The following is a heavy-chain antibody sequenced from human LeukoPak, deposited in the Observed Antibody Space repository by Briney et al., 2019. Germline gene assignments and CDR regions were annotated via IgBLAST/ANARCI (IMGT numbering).Heavy chain of an antibody. CDR2: ISWNSGRI. CDR1: GFTFDDYA. V-gene: IGHV3-9*01. J-gene: IGHJ4*02. Sequence: GGSLRLSCAASGFTFDDYAMHWVRQAPGKGLEWVSGISWNSGRIGYADSVKGRFTISRDNAKNTLYLEMNSLRAEDTAVYYCARDRTTVTIFDYWGQGILVTVSS. D-gene: IGHD4-17*01. CDR3: ARDRTTVTIFDY.